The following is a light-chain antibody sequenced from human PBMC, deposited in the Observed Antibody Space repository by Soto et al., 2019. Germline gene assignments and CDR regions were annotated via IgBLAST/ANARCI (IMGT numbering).Light chain of an antibody. Sequence: QSVLTQPASVFGSPGQSITISCTGTSSDVGNYNYVSWYQQHPGKAPKLMIYEVSNRPSGVSNRFSGSKSGNTASLTISGLQAEDEADYYCSSYTSSTNYVFGAGTKVTVL. CDR2: EVS. V-gene: IGLV2-14*01. CDR1: SSDVGNYNY. CDR3: SSYTSSTNYV. J-gene: IGLJ1*01.